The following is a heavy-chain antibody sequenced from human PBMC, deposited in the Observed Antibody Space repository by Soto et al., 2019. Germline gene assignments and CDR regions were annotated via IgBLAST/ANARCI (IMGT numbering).Heavy chain of an antibody. CDR3: ARGARPGSGSHYPTRIDY. Sequence: SETLSLTCAVYGGSFSGYYWSWIRQPPGKGLEWIGEINHSGSTNYNPSLKSRVTISVDTSKDQFSLKLSSVTAADTAVYYCARGARPGSGSHYPTRIDYRGQGTLVTVSS. V-gene: IGHV4-34*01. J-gene: IGHJ4*02. D-gene: IGHD3-10*01. CDR1: GGSFSGYY. CDR2: INHSGST.